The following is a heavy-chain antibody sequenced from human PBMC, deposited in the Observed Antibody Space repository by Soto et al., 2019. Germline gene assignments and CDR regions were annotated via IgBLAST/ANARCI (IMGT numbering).Heavy chain of an antibody. CDR1: GFSLSTSGVG. V-gene: IGHV2-5*02. CDR2: IYWDDDK. J-gene: IGHJ4*02. Sequence: QITLKESGPTLVKPTQTLTLTCTFSGFSLSTSGVGVGWIRQPPGKALEWLALIYWDDDKRYSPSLKSRLTITKDTSKNQVVLTMTNMDPVDTATYYCAHRIIAAAGPDFDYWGQGTLVTGSS. CDR3: AHRIIAAAGPDFDY. D-gene: IGHD6-13*01.